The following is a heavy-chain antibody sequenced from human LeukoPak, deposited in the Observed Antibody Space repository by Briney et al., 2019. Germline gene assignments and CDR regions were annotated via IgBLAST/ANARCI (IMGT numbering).Heavy chain of an antibody. CDR2: ISGNGGST. V-gene: IGHV3-43*02. D-gene: IGHD6-25*01. J-gene: IGHJ5*02. CDR1: GFTFDDYA. Sequence: GGSLRLSCAASGFTFDDYAMHWVRQAPGKGLEWVSLISGNGGSTYYAGSVKGRFTISRDNSKNSLYLQMNSLRTEDTALYYCAIPYSSGWPNWFDPWGQGTLVTVSS. CDR3: AIPYSSGWPNWFDP.